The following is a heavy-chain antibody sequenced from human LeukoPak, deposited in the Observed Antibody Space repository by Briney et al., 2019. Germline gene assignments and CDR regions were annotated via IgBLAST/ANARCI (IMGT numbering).Heavy chain of an antibody. D-gene: IGHD3-16*01. CDR1: GLTSIAYA. CDR2: ISGGGVTT. V-gene: IGHV3-23*01. Sequence: GGSLRLSCVGSGLTSIAYALTWARQAPGKGLEWVSGISGGGVTTYYADSVKGRFTISRDNSKNTLYLQMNSLRADDTAIYYCARNQQLGGHSYYYYGMDVWGQGTTVTVSS. CDR3: ARNQQLGGHSYYYYGMDV. J-gene: IGHJ6*02.